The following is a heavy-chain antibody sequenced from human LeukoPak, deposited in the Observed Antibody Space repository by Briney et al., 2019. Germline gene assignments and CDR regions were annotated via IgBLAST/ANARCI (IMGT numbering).Heavy chain of an antibody. V-gene: IGHV4-31*03. J-gene: IGHJ6*03. CDR3: ASALRGSPMDV. Sequence: SETLSLTCTVSGDSINSGYHWSWIRQQPGKGVEWIGNIYYNGRTYYKTSLKSRIIISVDMSKNQISLQLSSVTAADTAVYYCASALRGSPMDVRGKGTPVAVSS. CDR2: IYYNGRT. D-gene: IGHD1-26*01. CDR1: GDSINSGYH.